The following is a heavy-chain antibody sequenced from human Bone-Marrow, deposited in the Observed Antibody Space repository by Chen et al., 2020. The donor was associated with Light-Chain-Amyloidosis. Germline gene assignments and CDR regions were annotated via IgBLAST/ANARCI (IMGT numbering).Heavy chain of an antibody. CDR1: GFTFSSYA. J-gene: IGHJ3*02. CDR3: AKEAPLGYCSGGRCHQARAVDI. V-gene: IGHV3-23*01. CDR2: ISGRGGST. Sequence: EVQLLESGGGLVQPGGSLRLSCAASGFTFSSYAMSWVRQAPGKGLEWVSAISGRGGSTYYADSVRGRFTVSRDNAKNTLYLQMTSLRAEHTAVCYCAKEAPLGYCSGGRCHQARAVDIWGQGTMVTVSS. D-gene: IGHD2-15*01.